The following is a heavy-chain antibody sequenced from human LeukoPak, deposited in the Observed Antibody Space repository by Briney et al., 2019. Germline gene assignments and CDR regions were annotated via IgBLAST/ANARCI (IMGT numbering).Heavy chain of an antibody. CDR1: GYSFTSYW. CDR3: ARLPQAYYLGSGSSIKPGY. Sequence: GESLRISCKGSGYSFTSYWISWVRQMPGKGLEWMGRIDPSDSYTNYSPSFQGHVTISGYKSISTAYLQWSNLKASDTAMYYCARLPQAYYLGSGSSIKPGYRGQGTLVTVSS. D-gene: IGHD3-10*01. J-gene: IGHJ4*02. CDR2: IDPSDSYT. V-gene: IGHV5-10-1*01.